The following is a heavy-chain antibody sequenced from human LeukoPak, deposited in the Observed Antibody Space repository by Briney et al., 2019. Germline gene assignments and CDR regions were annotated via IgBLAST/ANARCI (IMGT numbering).Heavy chain of an antibody. CDR2: IQSKTDGGTT. D-gene: IGHD3-10*01. Sequence: TGGSLRLSCAASGFTFSNTWMNWVRQAPGKGLEWVGRIQSKTDGGTTEYAAPVKGRFTISRDDSKTTLYLQMNSLKTEDTAVYYCATLTVRGVINIWGQGTPVTVSS. J-gene: IGHJ4*02. CDR3: ATLTVRGVINI. CDR1: GFTFSNTW. V-gene: IGHV3-15*01.